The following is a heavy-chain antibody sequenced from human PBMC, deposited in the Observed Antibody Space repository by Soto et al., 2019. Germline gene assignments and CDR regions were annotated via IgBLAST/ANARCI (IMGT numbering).Heavy chain of an antibody. CDR2: IYHSGST. J-gene: IGHJ5*02. CDR1: GGSISSGGYS. CDR3: ASSHDYSNYDGVRWFDP. D-gene: IGHD4-4*01. V-gene: IGHV4-30-2*01. Sequence: QLQLQESGSGLVKPSQTLSLTCAVSGGSISSGGYSWSWIRQPPGKGLEWIGYIYHSGSTYYNPSLKSRVTISVDRSQNQFSLKLSSVTAADTAVYYCASSHDYSNYDGVRWFDPWGQGTLVTVSS.